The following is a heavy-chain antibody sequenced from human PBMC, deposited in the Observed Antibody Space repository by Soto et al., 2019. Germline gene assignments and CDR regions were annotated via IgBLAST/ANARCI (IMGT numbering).Heavy chain of an antibody. V-gene: IGHV3-74*01. D-gene: IGHD4-4*01. CDR2: IDSDGSTT. Sequence: EVQLVESGGGLVQPGGSLRLSCAASGFTFSVYWMHWVRQAPGKGLVWVARIDSDGSTTTSADSVKGQYTISRYNAKSTLYLQMNSLRAEDTAVYYCARPGYSNYGPGVDVWGQWTTVPVS. CDR3: ARPGYSNYGPGVDV. CDR1: GFTFSVYW. J-gene: IGHJ6*02.